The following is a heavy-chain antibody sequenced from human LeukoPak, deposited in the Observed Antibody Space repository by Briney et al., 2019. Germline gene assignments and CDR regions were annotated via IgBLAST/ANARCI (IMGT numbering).Heavy chain of an antibody. J-gene: IGHJ4*02. CDR3: ARVLWSGTYALGY. CDR1: GYTFTDLY. D-gene: IGHD3-16*01. V-gene: IGHV1-2*02. Sequence: ASVKVSCKASGYTFTDLYIHWVRQAPGQGLEWVGWINPKSGGTDCAQKFRGHLTMTRDTSISTAYMELSSLTSDDTAIYYCARVLWSGTYALGYWGQGTLVTVSP. CDR2: INPKSGGT.